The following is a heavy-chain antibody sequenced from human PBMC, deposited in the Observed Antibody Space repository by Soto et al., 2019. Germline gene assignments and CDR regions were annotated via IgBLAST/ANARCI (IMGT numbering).Heavy chain of an antibody. CDR1: GFNFNKYA. Sequence: QVQLVESGGGVVQPGRSLRLSCAASGFNFNKYAMYWVRQAPGKGLEWVAAISYGGSEEYYADSVKGRFTISRDNSKNTLNLQLNSLSPEATAVYDCGSLVWELITYYNGMDFWGQGTMVTVSS. CDR2: ISYGGSEE. D-gene: IGHD3-10*01. J-gene: IGHJ6*02. CDR3: GSLVWELITYYNGMDF. V-gene: IGHV3-30*14.